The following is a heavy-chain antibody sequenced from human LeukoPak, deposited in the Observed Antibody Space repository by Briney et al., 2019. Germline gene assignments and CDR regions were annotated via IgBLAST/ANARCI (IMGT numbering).Heavy chain of an antibody. V-gene: IGHV4-4*02. CDR2: IYHSGST. Sequence: PSETLSLTCAVSGGSISSNNWWSWVRQPPGKGLEWIGEIYHSGSTNYNPSLKSRVTISVDTSKNQFSLKLSSVTAADTAVYYCARDGMITFGGVIVGSLDYWGQGTLVTVSS. CDR3: ARDGMITFGGVIVGSLDY. D-gene: IGHD3-16*02. CDR1: GGSISSNNW. J-gene: IGHJ4*02.